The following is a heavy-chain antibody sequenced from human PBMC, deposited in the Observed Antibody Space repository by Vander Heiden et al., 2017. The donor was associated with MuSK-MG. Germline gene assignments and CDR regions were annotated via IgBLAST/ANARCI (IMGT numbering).Heavy chain of an antibody. CDR3: ARPDRDERTVYFDL. D-gene: IGHD2-21*02. V-gene: IGHV4-4*08. J-gene: IGHJ2*01. CDR1: GGSISHYY. CDR2: VYSSGKT. Sequence: QMQLQESVPGLVKPSETLSLTCTVSGGSISHYYWTWIRQPPGKGLEWIGYVYSSGKTKYNPALESRVTMSVDTSKNQLSLKLRPVTAADTAVYFFARPDRDERTVYFDLWGRGALVTVSS.